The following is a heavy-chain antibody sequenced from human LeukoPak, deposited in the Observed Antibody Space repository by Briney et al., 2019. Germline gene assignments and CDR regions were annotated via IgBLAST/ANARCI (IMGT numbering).Heavy chain of an antibody. Sequence: SETLSLTCTVSGGSISSGGYYWSWIRQHPGKGLEWIGYIYYSGSTYYNPSLKSRVTISVDTSKNQFSLKLSSVTAADTAVYYCARATRGSKIVVVTSRTSYYFDYWGQGTLVTVSS. J-gene: IGHJ4*02. V-gene: IGHV4-31*03. CDR3: ARATRGSKIVVVTSRTSYYFDY. D-gene: IGHD3-22*01. CDR1: GGSISSGGYY. CDR2: IYYSGST.